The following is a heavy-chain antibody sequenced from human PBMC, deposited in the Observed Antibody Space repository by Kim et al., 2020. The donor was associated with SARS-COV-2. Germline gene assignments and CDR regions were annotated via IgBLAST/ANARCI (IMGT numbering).Heavy chain of an antibody. CDR1: GFTFSSYA. CDR3: AKVGSSGPNYYGMDV. D-gene: IGHD6-19*01. CDR2: ISGSGGST. V-gene: IGHV3-23*01. Sequence: GGSLRLSCAASGFTFSSYAMSWVRQAPGKGLEWVSAISGSGGSTYYADSVKGRFTISRDNSKNTLYLQMNSLRAEDTAVYYCAKVGSSGPNYYGMDVWGQGTTVTVSS. J-gene: IGHJ6*02.